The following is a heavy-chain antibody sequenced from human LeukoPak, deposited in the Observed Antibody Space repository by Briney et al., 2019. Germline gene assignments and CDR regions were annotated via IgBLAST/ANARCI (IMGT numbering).Heavy chain of an antibody. V-gene: IGHV4-61*02. CDR3: ARDQARKYSSSRGGANDY. Sequence: SETLSPTCTVSGGSISSGNYYWSWIRQPAGKGLEWIGRIYTSGSTNYNPSLKSRVTISVDTSKNQFSLKLSSVTAADTAVYYCARDQARKYSSSRGGANDYWGQGTLVTVSS. CDR1: GGSISSGNYY. J-gene: IGHJ4*02. D-gene: IGHD6-6*01. CDR2: IYTSGST.